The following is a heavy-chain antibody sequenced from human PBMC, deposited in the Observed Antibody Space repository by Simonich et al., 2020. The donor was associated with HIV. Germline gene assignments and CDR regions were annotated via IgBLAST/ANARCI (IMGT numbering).Heavy chain of an antibody. D-gene: IGHD3-3*01. CDR1: GGSFSGYY. Sequence: QVQLQQWGAGLLKPSETLSLTCAVYGGSFSGYYWSWIRQPPGKGLEWIGEINHRRNTNYKSSRNMRATISVDKSKNQFSLKLSSVTAADTAIYYCARRDRELILYFDYWGQGNLVTVSS. V-gene: IGHV4-34*01. J-gene: IGHJ4*02. CDR2: INHRRNT. CDR3: ARRDRELILYFDY.